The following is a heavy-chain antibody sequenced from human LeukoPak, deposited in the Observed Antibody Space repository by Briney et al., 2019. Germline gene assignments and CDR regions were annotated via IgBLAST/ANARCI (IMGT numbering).Heavy chain of an antibody. D-gene: IGHD2-2*01. CDR2: SYYSGST. CDR3: ASTLGVVVPTDY. J-gene: IGHJ4*02. CDR1: GGSISSSSYY. V-gene: IGHV4-39*01. Sequence: PSETLSLTCTVSGGSISSSSYYWGWIRQPPGKGLEWFGSSYYSGSTYYNPSLKSRVTISVDTYKNQFSLKLSSVTAADTAVYYCASTLGVVVPTDYWGQGTLVTVSS.